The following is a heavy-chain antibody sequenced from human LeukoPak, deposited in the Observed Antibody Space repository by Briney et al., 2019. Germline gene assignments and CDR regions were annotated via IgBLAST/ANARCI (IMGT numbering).Heavy chain of an antibody. D-gene: IGHD1-1*01. V-gene: IGHV3-23*01. CDR1: GFTLSSYA. J-gene: IGHJ4*02. Sequence: GGSLRLSCAASGFTLSSYAMNWVRQAPGQGLELDSVINNSGDNTFYADSVKGRFTISRDNSKYTLYLQMSSLRGEDTAVYYCARSLKWNLVGFDYWGQGTLVTVSS. CDR2: INNSGDNT. CDR3: ARSLKWNLVGFDY.